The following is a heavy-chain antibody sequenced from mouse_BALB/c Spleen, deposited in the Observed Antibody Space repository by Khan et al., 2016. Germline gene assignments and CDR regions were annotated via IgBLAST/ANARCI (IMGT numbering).Heavy chain of an antibody. D-gene: IGHD1-1*01. CDR2: IDPANGNT. J-gene: IGHJ2*01. CDR3: ASSGSSYYFDY. CDR1: GFNIKDTY. Sequence: VQLQQSGAELVKPGASVKLSCTASGFNIKDTYMHWVKQRPEQGLEWIGRIDPANGNTKYDPKFQGKATITADTSSNTAYLQLSSLTSEDTVVYYCASSGSSYYFDYWGQGTTLTVSS. V-gene: IGHV14-3*02.